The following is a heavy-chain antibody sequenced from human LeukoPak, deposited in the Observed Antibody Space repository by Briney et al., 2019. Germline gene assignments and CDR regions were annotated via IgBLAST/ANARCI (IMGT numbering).Heavy chain of an antibody. J-gene: IGHJ4*02. V-gene: IGHV3-30*02. Sequence: PGGSLRLSCAASGFTFSSYGMHWVRQAPGKGLEWVAFIRYDGSNKYYADSVKGRFTISRDNSKNTLYLQMNSLRAEDTAVYYCAKDDPLVGALSGYWGQGTLVTVSS. CDR3: AKDDPLVGALSGY. CDR1: GFTFSSYG. D-gene: IGHD1-26*01. CDR2: IRYDGSNK.